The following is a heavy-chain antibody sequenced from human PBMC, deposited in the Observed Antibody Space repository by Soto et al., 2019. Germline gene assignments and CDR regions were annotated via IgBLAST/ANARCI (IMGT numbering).Heavy chain of an antibody. V-gene: IGHV5-51*01. CDR1: GYSFTSYW. J-gene: IGHJ6*02. Sequence: GESLKISCKGSGYSFTSYWIGWVRQMPGKGLEWMGIIYPGDSDTRYSPSFQGQVTISADKSISTAYLQWSSLKASDTAMYYCARAVLPYPESYYYYGMDVWGQGTTVTVSS. D-gene: IGHD3-9*01. CDR2: IYPGDSDT. CDR3: ARAVLPYPESYYYYGMDV.